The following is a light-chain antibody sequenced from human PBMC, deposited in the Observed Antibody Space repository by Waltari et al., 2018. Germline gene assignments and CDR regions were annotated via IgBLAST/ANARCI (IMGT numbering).Light chain of an antibody. CDR3: QQGNDFPLT. Sequence: DIQMTQSPSSVSASVGDRVTITVRASRDISRWLAWYQQKPGKAPKFLIYDASTLQSGVPSRFSGSGSGREFTLTITSLQPEDFSTYYCQQGNDFPLTFGGGTKVEMK. J-gene: IGKJ4*01. V-gene: IGKV1-12*01. CDR2: DAS. CDR1: RDISRW.